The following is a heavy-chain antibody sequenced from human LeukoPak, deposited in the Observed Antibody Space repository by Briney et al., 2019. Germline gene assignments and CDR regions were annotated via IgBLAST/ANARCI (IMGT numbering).Heavy chain of an antibody. D-gene: IGHD2/OR15-2a*01. CDR3: ARAGYYGDDAFDL. J-gene: IGHJ3*01. Sequence: PGGSLRLSCVASGFIIGSYWMSWVRRAPGKGLEWVANIRQDGSEKYYVDSVKGRLTISRDNAKNSLYLQMNNLTAADTAIYYCARAGYYGDDAFDLWGQGTRVTVSS. V-gene: IGHV3-7*01. CDR1: GFIIGSYW. CDR2: IRQDGSEK.